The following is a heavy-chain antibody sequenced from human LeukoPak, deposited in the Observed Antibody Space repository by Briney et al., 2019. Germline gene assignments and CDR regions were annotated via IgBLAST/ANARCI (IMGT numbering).Heavy chain of an antibody. CDR2: IYYSGST. V-gene: IGHV4-59*01. D-gene: IGHD6-19*01. J-gene: IGHJ4*02. Sequence: SETLSLTCTVSGGSISSYYWSWIRQPPGKGLEWIGYIYYSGSTNYNPSLRSRVTISVDTSKNQFSLKLSSVTAADTAVYYCARATYSSGWGTSDYWGQGTLVTVSS. CDR3: ARATYSSGWGTSDY. CDR1: GGSISSYY.